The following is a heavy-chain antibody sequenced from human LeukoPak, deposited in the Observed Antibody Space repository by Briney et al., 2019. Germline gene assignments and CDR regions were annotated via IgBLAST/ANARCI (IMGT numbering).Heavy chain of an antibody. V-gene: IGHV4-39*01. J-gene: IGHJ4*02. Sequence: SETLSLTCTVSGGSISSSSYYWGWIRQPPGKGLEWIGSIYYSGYTYYNPSLRSRVTISVDTSKDQFSLRLSSVTASDTSVYYCVRHHLIDYNNADYWGQGTLVTVSS. CDR1: GGSISSSSYY. D-gene: IGHD4-11*01. CDR3: VRHHLIDYNNADY. CDR2: IYYSGYT.